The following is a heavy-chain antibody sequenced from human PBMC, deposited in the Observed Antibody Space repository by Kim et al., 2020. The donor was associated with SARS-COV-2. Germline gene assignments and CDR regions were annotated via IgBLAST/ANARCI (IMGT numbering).Heavy chain of an antibody. Sequence: GGSLRLSCAASGFTFSSYGMHWVRQAPCKGLEWVAVIWYDGSNKYYADSVKGRFTISRDNSKYTLYLQMNSLRAEDTAVYSCARAQATGDAFDICGQGT. D-gene: IGHD3-9*01. CDR1: GFTFSSYG. J-gene: IGHJ3*02. CDR2: IWYDGSNK. V-gene: IGHV3-33*01. CDR3: ARAQATGDAFDI.